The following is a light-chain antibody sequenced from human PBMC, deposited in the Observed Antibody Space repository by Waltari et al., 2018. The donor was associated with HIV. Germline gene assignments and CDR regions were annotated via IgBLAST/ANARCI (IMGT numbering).Light chain of an antibody. V-gene: IGLV2-8*01. CDR2: EVI. CDR3: SSYAGDYNLV. J-gene: IGLJ3*02. CDR1: RRYVGGYNY. Sequence: QSALTQPPSASGSPGQSVTISCSGTRRYVGGYNYFLWYQRHPGKAPKLLIYEVIKRPSGVPDRFFGSKSGNTASLTVSGLQAEDEADYFCSSYAGDYNLVFGGGTKLTVL.